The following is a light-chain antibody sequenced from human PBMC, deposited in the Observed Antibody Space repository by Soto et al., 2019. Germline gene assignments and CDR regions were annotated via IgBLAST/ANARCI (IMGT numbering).Light chain of an antibody. CDR1: QSVRNNF. J-gene: IGKJ2*01. V-gene: IGKV3-20*01. CDR3: QQYGDSPPRYT. CDR2: LAS. Sequence: EIVLTQSPGTLSLSPGERATLSCRASQSVRNNFLSWYQQRPGQAPRLLIYLASTRAAGIPDRFSGSGSGTNFTLTISRLEPEDLAVYYCQQYGDSPPRYTFGQGTKLEI.